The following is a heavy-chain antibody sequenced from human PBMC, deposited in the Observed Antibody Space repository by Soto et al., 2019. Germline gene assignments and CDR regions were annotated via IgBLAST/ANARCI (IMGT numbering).Heavy chain of an antibody. V-gene: IGHV1-69*01. J-gene: IGHJ6*02. CDR1: GGTFSSYA. CDR3: ARSQGGSSSLDIYSYYYYGIDV. Sequence: QVQLVQSGAEVKKPGSSLKVSCKAPGGTFSSYAISWVRQAPGQGLEWMGGIIPIVGTAKYAQKFQGRVTITADQSTSTGYMERSSLRSEDTAVYYCARSQGGSSSLDIYSYYYYGIDVWGQGTTVTVSS. CDR2: IIPIVGTA. D-gene: IGHD2-15*01.